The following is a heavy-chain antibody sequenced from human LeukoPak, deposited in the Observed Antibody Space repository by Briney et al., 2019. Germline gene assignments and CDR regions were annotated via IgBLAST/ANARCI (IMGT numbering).Heavy chain of an antibody. J-gene: IGHJ4*02. CDR3: ARDQYSSLDY. Sequence: GGSLRLSCAASGFTFDDYAMHWVRQAPGKGLEWVSGISWNSGSIGYADSVKGRFTISRDNAKNTVYLQMNTLRAEDTAVYFCARDQYSSLDYWGQGTLVTVSS. D-gene: IGHD6-6*01. CDR1: GFTFDDYA. CDR2: ISWNSGSI. V-gene: IGHV3-9*01.